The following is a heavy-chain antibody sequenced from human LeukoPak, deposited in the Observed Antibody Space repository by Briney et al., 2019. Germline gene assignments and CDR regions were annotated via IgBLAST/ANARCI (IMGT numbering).Heavy chain of an antibody. CDR3: ARGGKATVVTM. J-gene: IGHJ4*02. D-gene: IGHD4-23*01. CDR1: GGSINSYY. V-gene: IGHV4-4*07. CDR2: IYSSGST. Sequence: TSETLSLTCTVSGGSINSYYWSWIRQPAGKGLEWIGRIYSSGSTNYNPSLKSRVSMSVDTSKNQFSLKLTSVTAADTAVYCCARGGKATVVTMWGQGILVTVSS.